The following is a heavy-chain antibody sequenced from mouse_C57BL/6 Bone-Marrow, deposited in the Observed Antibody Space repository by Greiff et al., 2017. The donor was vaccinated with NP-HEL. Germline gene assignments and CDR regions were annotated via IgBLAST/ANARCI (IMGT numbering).Heavy chain of an antibody. Sequence: VQLQQPGAELVKPGASVKLSCKASGYTFTSYWMHWVKQRPGQGLERIGMIHPHSGSTNYNEKFKSKATLTVDKSSSTAYMQLSSLTSEDSAVYYGARGLLWLRRRDYYAMDYWGQGTSVTVSS. D-gene: IGHD2-2*01. CDR3: ARGLLWLRRRDYYAMDY. CDR2: IHPHSGST. CDR1: GYTFTSYW. V-gene: IGHV1-64*01. J-gene: IGHJ4*01.